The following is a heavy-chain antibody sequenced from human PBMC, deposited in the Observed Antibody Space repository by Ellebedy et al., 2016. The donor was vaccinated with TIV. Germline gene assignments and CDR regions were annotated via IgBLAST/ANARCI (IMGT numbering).Heavy chain of an antibody. D-gene: IGHD3-9*01. J-gene: IGHJ4*02. CDR2: ISGSGGST. V-gene: IGHV3-23*01. Sequence: GESLKISCAASGFTFSSYAMSWVRQAPGKGLEWVSAISGSGGSTYYADSVKGRFTISRDNSKNTLYLQMNSLRAEDTAVYYCAKGNYDILTAWGQGTLVTVSS. CDR1: GFTFSSYA. CDR3: AKGNYDILTA.